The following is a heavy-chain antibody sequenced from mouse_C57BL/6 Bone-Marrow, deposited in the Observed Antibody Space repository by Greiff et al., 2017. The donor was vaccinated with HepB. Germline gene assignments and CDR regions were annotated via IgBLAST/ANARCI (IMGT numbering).Heavy chain of an antibody. CDR2: INYDGSST. Sequence: EVNVVESEGGLVQPGRSMKLSCTASGFTFSDYYMAWVRQVPEKGLEWVANINYDGSSTYYLDSLKSRFIISRDNAKNILYLQMSSLKSEDTATYYCARVPNPYAMDYWGQGTSVTVSS. CDR1: GFTFSDYY. V-gene: IGHV5-16*01. D-gene: IGHD4-1*01. J-gene: IGHJ4*01. CDR3: ARVPNPYAMDY.